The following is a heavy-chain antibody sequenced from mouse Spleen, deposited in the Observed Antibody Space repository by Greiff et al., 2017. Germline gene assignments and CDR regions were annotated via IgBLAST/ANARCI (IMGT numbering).Heavy chain of an antibody. V-gene: IGHV5-12*02. CDR3: ARGGLSAWFAY. J-gene: IGHJ3*01. CDR1: GFTFSDYY. D-gene: IGHD2-4*01. Sequence: EVHLVESGGGLVQPGGSLKLSCATSGFTFSDYYMYWVRQTPEKRLEWVAYISNGGGSTYYPDTVKGRFTISRDNAKNTLYLQMSRLKSEDTAMYYCARGGLSAWFAYWGQGTLVTVSA. CDR2: ISNGGGST.